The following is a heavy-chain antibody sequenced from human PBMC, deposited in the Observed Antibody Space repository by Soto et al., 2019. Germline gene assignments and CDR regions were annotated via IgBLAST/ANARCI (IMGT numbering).Heavy chain of an antibody. CDR1: GYTFTGYY. V-gene: IGHV1-2*04. Sequence: QVQLVQSGAEVKKPGASVKVSCKASGYTFTGYYMHWVRQAPGQGLEWMGWINPNSGDTNYAQKFQGWVTMTRDTSISTAYMELSRLRSDDTAVYYCARGPVAAHYYYYGMDVWGQGTTVTVSS. CDR2: INPNSGDT. CDR3: ARGPVAAHYYYYGMDV. D-gene: IGHD2-15*01. J-gene: IGHJ6*02.